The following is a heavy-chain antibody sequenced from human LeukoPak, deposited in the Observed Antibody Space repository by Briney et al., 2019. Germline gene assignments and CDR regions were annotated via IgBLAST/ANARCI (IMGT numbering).Heavy chain of an antibody. CDR2: ISSSSSYI. V-gene: IGHV3-21*01. CDR3: ARVGATYCSGGSCYLGLLDY. CDR1: GFTFSSYS. D-gene: IGHD2-15*01. Sequence: GGSLRLSCAASGFTFSSYSMNWVRQAPGKGLEWVSSISSSSSYIYYADSVKGRFTISRDNAKNSLYLQMNSLRAEDTAVYYCARVGATYCSGGSCYLGLLDYWGQGTLVTVSS. J-gene: IGHJ4*02.